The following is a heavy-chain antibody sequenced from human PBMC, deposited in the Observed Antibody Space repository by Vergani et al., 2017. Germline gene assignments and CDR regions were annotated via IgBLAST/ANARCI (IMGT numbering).Heavy chain of an antibody. CDR1: GFTFSSSS. J-gene: IGHJ4*02. CDR2: ISSSSSYI. D-gene: IGHD3-16*01. CDR3: ARDDYGGRGFDYDFDY. Sequence: EVQLVESGGGLVKPGGSLRLSCAASGFTFSSSSMNWVRQAPGKGLEWVSSISSSSSYIYYADSVKGRFTISRDNAKNSLYLQMNSLRAEDTAVYYCARDDYGGRGFDYDFDYWGQGTLVTVSS. V-gene: IGHV3-21*01.